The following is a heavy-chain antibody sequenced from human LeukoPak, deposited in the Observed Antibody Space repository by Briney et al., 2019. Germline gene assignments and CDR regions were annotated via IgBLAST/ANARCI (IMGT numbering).Heavy chain of an antibody. CDR3: ARGAWATRLGS. CDR2: IYESGTT. Sequence: PSETLSLTSAVYGESLNSYYWSWVRQPPGEGLEWIGEIYESGTTEYNPSLKSRVTISMVPSKQQFSLSLSSVTAADTAVYYCARGAWATRLGSWGLGTPVIVSS. D-gene: IGHD2-15*01. J-gene: IGHJ4*02. CDR1: GESLNSYY. V-gene: IGHV4-34*01.